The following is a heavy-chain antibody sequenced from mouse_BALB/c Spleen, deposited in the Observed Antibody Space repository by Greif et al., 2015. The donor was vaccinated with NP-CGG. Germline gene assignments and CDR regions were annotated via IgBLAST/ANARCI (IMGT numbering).Heavy chain of an antibody. CDR1: GFSLTSYG. Sequence: QVQLQQPGPGLVAPSQSLSITCTVSGFSLTSYGVHWVRQPPGKGLEWLGVIWAGGSTNYNSALMSRLSISKDNSKSXVFLKMNRRQTDDTAMFCGARGGGTWYFDVWGAGTTVTVAA. D-gene: IGHD4-1*01. J-gene: IGHJ1*01. CDR2: IWAGGST. CDR3: ARGGGTWYFDV. V-gene: IGHV2-9*02.